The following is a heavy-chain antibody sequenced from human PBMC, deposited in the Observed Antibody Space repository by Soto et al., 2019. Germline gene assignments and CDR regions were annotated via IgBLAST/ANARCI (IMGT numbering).Heavy chain of an antibody. V-gene: IGHV1-18*01. D-gene: IGHD3-10*01. Sequence: QVQLVQSGAEVKKPGASVKVSCKASGYSFTSYGISWVRQAPGQGLEWMGWISAYNGNRKYAQKFQGRVTMTTDTSTRTAYMERRSLRSDDTVVYYCARDRGGVPDYWGQGTLVTVSS. CDR1: GYSFTSYG. J-gene: IGHJ4*02. CDR3: ARDRGGVPDY. CDR2: ISAYNGNR.